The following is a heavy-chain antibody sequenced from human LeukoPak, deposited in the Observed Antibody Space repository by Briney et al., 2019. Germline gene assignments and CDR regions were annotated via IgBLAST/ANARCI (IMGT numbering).Heavy chain of an antibody. J-gene: IGHJ4*02. D-gene: IGHD1-26*01. CDR1: GFTFSSYA. V-gene: IGHV3-23*01. Sequence: HPGGSLRLSCAASGFTFSSYAMSWVRQAPGKGLEWVSGLSGSGGSTYYADSVKDRFTISRDSSKNTLYLQMDSLRAEDTAVYYCAKGGANLKGWPDCWAQGTLVTVSS. CDR3: AKGGANLKGWPDC. CDR2: LSGSGGST.